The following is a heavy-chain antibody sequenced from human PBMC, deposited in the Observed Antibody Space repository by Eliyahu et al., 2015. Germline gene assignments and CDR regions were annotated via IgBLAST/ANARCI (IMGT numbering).Heavy chain of an antibody. CDR3: ARDGRYYYYYGMDV. CDR1: GXXIXSYX. D-gene: IGHD3/OR15-3a*01. Sequence: QVQLQESGPGLVKXSETLXLTCTVXGXXIXSYXWXWIRQPAGKGLEWIGRIYTSGSTNYNPSLKSRVTMSVDTSKNQFSLKLSSVTAADTAVYYCARDGRYYYYYGMDVWGQGTTVTVSS. V-gene: IGHV4-4*07. J-gene: IGHJ6*02. CDR2: IYTSGST.